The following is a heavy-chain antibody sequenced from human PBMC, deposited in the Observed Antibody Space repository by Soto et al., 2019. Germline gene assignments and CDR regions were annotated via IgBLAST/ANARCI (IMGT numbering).Heavy chain of an antibody. D-gene: IGHD3-22*01. CDR2: IIPILGIA. Sequence: QVQLVQSGAEVKKPGSSVKVSCKASGGTFSSYIISWVRQAPGQGLEWMGRIIPILGIANYAQKFQGRVTIIADKSTSTAYMELSSLRSEDTAVYYCARGTDYSDSSGYYYGMDVWGQGTTVTVSS. CDR1: GGTFSSYI. CDR3: ARGTDYSDSSGYYYGMDV. J-gene: IGHJ6*02. V-gene: IGHV1-69*02.